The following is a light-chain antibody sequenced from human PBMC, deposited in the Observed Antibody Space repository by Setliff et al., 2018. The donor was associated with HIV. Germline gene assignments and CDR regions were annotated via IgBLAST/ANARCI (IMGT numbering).Light chain of an antibody. CDR1: SSDIGTYNH. CDR2: DFI. V-gene: IGLV2-11*01. J-gene: IGLJ1*01. CDR3: CSYAGSYTYV. Sequence: QSVLTQPRSVSGSPGQPVTLPCSGSSSDIGTYNHFSWYQQHPGKAPKLIISDFIRRPSGVPDRFSGSKSGTMASLTISGLQPEDEADYYCCSYAGSYTYVFGTGTKVTVL.